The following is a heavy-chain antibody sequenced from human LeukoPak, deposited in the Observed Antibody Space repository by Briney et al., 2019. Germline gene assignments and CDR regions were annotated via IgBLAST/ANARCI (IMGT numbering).Heavy chain of an antibody. CDR1: GVSISGFY. Sequence: SETLSLTCTVSGVSISGFYWNWIRQPPRKGLEWVGYSHTGGSISSNPSLNSRVAFSMDTSKNQVSLRLNSVTATDTAVYYCARRRGGFGEGELDYWGKGIPVTVS. J-gene: IGHJ4*02. V-gene: IGHV4-4*08. CDR3: ARRRGGFGEGELDY. D-gene: IGHD3-10*01. CDR2: SHTGGSI.